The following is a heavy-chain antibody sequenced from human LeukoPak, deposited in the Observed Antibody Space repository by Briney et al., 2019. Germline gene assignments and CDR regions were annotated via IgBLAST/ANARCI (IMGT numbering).Heavy chain of an antibody. CDR1: GYTFSSYW. CDR2: IKQDGNEE. V-gene: IGHV3-7*01. CDR3: ARIPRGDGYTSGAFDI. J-gene: IGHJ3*02. D-gene: IGHD5-24*01. Sequence: PGGSLRLSCAASGYTFSSYWMSWVRQAPGMGLEWVAHIKQDGNEEYYLDSVKGRFTISRDNAKNSLYLQMNSLRAEDTAVYYCARIPRGDGYTSGAFDIWGQGTMVTVSS.